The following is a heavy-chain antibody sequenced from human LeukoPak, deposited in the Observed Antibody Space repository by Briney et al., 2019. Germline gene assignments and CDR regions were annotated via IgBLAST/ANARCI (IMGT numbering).Heavy chain of an antibody. V-gene: IGHV3-7*01. J-gene: IGHJ4*02. Sequence: GGSLRLSCAVSGFTFSSYWMSWVRQAPGKGLEWVANIKQDGSERYYVDSVKGRFTISRDNAKSSLYLQVNSLRAEDTAVYYCARDRSGGKQQLVRGYFDYWGQGTLVTVSS. CDR2: IKQDGSER. D-gene: IGHD6-13*01. CDR3: ARDRSGGKQQLVRGYFDY. CDR1: GFTFSSYW.